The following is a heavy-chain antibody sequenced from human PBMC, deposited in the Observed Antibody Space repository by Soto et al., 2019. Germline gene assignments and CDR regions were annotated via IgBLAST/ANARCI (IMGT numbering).Heavy chain of an antibody. CDR2: MEPDRGKT. J-gene: IGHJ5*02. Sequence: QVQLVQAGADVKKPGAAVKVSCKASGYTVTRHKKNWVRQATGQGPEWRGGMEPDRGKTAYVQKFQGRITIARNTSIGTAYTELNSLRSEDTAMYYCARQHADYWGGFNWFDPWGQGTLVNVSS. CDR1: GYTVTRHK. CDR3: ARQHADYWGGFNWFDP. V-gene: IGHV1-8*03. D-gene: IGHD3-3*01.